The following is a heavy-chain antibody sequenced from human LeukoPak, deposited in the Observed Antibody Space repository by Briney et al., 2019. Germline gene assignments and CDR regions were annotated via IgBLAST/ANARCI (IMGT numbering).Heavy chain of an antibody. V-gene: IGHV2-5*01. D-gene: IGHD3-22*01. Sequence: SGPTLVNPTPALTLTFTFSGFSLSSSGVGVGWIRQPPGKALECLALIYWNDAKRYSPSLKSRLTITKDTSKIQVVLTMTDMDPVNTPTYYCAHNYDSSGYFALTFDYWGQGTLVTVSS. CDR1: GFSLSSSGVG. J-gene: IGHJ4*02. CDR2: IYWNDAK. CDR3: AHNYDSSGYFALTFDY.